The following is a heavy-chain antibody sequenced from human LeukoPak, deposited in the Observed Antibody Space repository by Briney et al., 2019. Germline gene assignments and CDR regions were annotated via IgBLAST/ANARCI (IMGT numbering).Heavy chain of an antibody. V-gene: IGHV4-59*01. J-gene: IGHJ1*01. Sequence: SETLSLTCTVSGGSISSYYWSWIRQPPGKGLEWIGYIYYSGSTNYDPSLKSRVTISVDTSKNQFSLKLSSVTAADTAVYYCAREHNWNYVAYFQHWGQGTLVTVSS. CDR2: IYYSGST. CDR1: GGSISSYY. D-gene: IGHD1-7*01. CDR3: AREHNWNYVAYFQH.